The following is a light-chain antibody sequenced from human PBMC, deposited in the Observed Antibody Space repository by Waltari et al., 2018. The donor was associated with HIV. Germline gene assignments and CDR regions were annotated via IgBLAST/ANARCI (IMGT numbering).Light chain of an antibody. J-gene: IGLJ1*01. Sequence: QSALTQPASVSGSPGQSITIYCTGTNSDIGKYNLVSWYQQHPGKVPKVLIFEVTTRPSGISHRFSGSKSDNTASLTISGLQAEDEAEYYCSSYATGNTYVFGTGTSVTVL. CDR1: NSDIGKYNL. CDR2: EVT. V-gene: IGLV2-23*02. CDR3: SSYATGNTYV.